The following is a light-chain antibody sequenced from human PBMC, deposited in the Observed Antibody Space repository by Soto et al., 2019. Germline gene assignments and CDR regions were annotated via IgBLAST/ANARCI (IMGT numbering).Light chain of an antibody. CDR2: GAS. CDR1: QSVSDSS. J-gene: IGKJ3*01. Sequence: EIVLTQSPGTLSLSPGERATLSCRASQSVSDSSLAWYQQKPGQAPRLLIYGASSRATGIPDRFSGSGSGTDFTLTISRLEPEDFAVYYCQQYGSRFTFGPGTKVAIK. CDR3: QQYGSRFT. V-gene: IGKV3-20*01.